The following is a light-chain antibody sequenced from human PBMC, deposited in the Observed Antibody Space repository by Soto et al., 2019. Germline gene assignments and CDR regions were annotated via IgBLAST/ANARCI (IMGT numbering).Light chain of an antibody. CDR2: DDS. J-gene: IGLJ2*01. Sequence: SYELTQPPSVSVAPGQTARITCGGNWIGSKSVHWFQQKPGQAPVLVVHDDSDRPSGIPERFSGSNSGGTATLTISRVEAGDEADYYCQVWDSRDDHRVFGGGTKLTVL. CDR3: QVWDSRDDHRV. V-gene: IGLV3-21*02. CDR1: WIGSKS.